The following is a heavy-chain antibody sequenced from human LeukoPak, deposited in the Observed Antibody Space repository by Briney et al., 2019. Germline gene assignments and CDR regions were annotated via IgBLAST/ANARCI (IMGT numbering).Heavy chain of an antibody. CDR1: GYNFTNYW. V-gene: IGHV5-51*01. Sequence: PGESLKISCKISGYNFTNYWIGWVRQMPGKGLGWMGIIWPPDSATRYSPSFDGHVTISVDKSISTAFLQWSSLKASDTSIYYCARHSSAVTLSDTLHIWGQGTLVTVSS. CDR2: IWPPDSAT. J-gene: IGHJ3*02. D-gene: IGHD4-17*01. CDR3: ARHSSAVTLSDTLHI.